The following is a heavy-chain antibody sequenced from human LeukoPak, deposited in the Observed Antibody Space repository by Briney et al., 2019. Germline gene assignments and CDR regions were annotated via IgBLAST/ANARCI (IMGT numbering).Heavy chain of an antibody. CDR1: GGTFSSYA. CDR2: INPSGGST. CDR3: ASTDYCTNGVCSFDY. Sequence: VASVKVSCKASGGTFSSYAISWVRQAPGQGLEWMGIINPSGGSTNYAQKFQGRVTMTRDTSTSTVYMELSSLRSEDTAVYYCASTDYCTNGVCSFDYWGQGTLVTVSS. D-gene: IGHD2-8*01. V-gene: IGHV1-46*01. J-gene: IGHJ4*02.